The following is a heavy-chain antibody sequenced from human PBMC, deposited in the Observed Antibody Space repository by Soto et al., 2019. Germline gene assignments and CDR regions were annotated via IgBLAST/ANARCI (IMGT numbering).Heavy chain of an antibody. CDR3: ARDRSYDSHVGYFDY. D-gene: IGHD3-22*01. Sequence: SETLSLTCTVSGGSISSGGYYWSWIRQHPGKGLEWIGYIYYSGSTYYNPSLKSRVTISVDTSKNQFSLKLSSVTAADTAVYYCARDRSYDSHVGYFDYWGQGTLVTVSS. CDR1: GGSISSGGYY. CDR2: IYYSGST. V-gene: IGHV4-31*03. J-gene: IGHJ4*02.